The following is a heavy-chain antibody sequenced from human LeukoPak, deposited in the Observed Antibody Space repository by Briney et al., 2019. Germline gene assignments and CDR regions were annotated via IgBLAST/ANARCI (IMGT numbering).Heavy chain of an antibody. Sequence: GASVKASCKASGYTFTGYYMHWVRQAPGQGLEWMGWINPNSGGTNYAQKFQGRVTMTRDTSISTAYMELSRLRSDDTAVYYCARDLLGYCSSTSCNEFDYWGQGTLVTVSS. J-gene: IGHJ4*02. CDR2: INPNSGGT. D-gene: IGHD2-2*01. V-gene: IGHV1-2*02. CDR1: GYTFTGYY. CDR3: ARDLLGYCSSTSCNEFDY.